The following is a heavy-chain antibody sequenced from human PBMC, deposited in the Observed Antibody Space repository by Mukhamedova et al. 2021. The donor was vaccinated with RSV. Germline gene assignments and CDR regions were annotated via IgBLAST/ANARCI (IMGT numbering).Heavy chain of an antibody. CDR3: ARARDSSGYYYAPYYFDY. Sequence: GEINHSGSTNYNPSLKSRVTISVDTSKNQFSLKLSSVTAADTAAYYCARARDSSGYYYAPYYFDYWGQGTLVTVSS. V-gene: IGHV4-34*01. J-gene: IGHJ4*02. D-gene: IGHD3-22*01. CDR2: INHSGST.